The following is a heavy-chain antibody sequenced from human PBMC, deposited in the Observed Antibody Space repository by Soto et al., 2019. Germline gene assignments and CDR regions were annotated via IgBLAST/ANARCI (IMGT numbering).Heavy chain of an antibody. D-gene: IGHD3-3*01. V-gene: IGHV1-3*01. CDR2: INAGNGNT. Sequence: ASVKVSCKASGYTFTSYAMHWVRQAPGQRLEWMGWINAGNGNTKYSQKFQGRVTITRDTSASTAYMELSSLRSEDTAVYYCARENQDFWSGYYMFDYWGQGTLVTVSS. CDR1: GYTFTSYA. J-gene: IGHJ4*02. CDR3: ARENQDFWSGYYMFDY.